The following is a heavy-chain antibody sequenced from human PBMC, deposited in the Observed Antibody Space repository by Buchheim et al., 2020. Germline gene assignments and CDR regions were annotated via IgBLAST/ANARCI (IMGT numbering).Heavy chain of an antibody. Sequence: EVQLLESGGGLVQPGGSLRLSCAASGFTFSSYAMSWVRQAPGKGLEWVSAISGSGGSTYYADSVKGRFTISRDNSKNTLYLQMNSLRAEDTAVYYCAKDLVDCSSTTCYTIDYYYYMDVWGKGTT. CDR2: ISGSGGST. J-gene: IGHJ6*03. D-gene: IGHD2-2*02. CDR1: GFTFSSYA. V-gene: IGHV3-23*01. CDR3: AKDLVDCSSTTCYTIDYYYYMDV.